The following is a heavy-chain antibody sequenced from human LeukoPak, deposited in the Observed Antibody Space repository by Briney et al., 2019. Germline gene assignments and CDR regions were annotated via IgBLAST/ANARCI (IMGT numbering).Heavy chain of an antibody. V-gene: IGHV4-38-2*01. CDR2: IYSSGST. D-gene: IGHD3-3*01. CDR1: GYSISSGYS. J-gene: IGHJ4*01. Sequence: SETLSLTCAVSGYSISSGYSWDWIRQSPGKGLEWIGNIYSSGSTYYNPSLKSRVTISVDTSKNQFSLSLNSVTAADTAVYYCARRKTLFWYFDYWAHGTLVTVSS. CDR3: ARRKTLFWYFDY.